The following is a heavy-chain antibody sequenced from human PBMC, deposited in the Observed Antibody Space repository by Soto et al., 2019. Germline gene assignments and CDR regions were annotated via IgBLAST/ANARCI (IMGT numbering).Heavy chain of an antibody. J-gene: IGHJ6*02. CDR2: IYPGDSDT. Sequence: GESLKISCKGSGYSFTSYWIGWVRQMPGKGLEWMGIIYPGDSDTRYSPSFQGQVTISADKSISTAYLQWSSLKASDTAMYYCARGGEPPNPFDYYYGMDVWGQGTTVTVSS. CDR3: ARGGEPPNPFDYYYGMDV. CDR1: GYSFTSYW. D-gene: IGHD7-27*01. V-gene: IGHV5-51*01.